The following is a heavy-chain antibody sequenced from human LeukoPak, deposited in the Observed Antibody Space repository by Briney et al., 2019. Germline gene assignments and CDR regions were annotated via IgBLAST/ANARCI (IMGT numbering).Heavy chain of an antibody. CDR2: ITWDGGTT. CDR3: ARDRTAEAGNDYYMGV. V-gene: IGHV3-43*01. J-gene: IGHJ6*03. CDR1: GFTFDDYT. Sequence: GGSLRLSCAASGFTFDDYTMHWVRQPPGKGLEWISLITWDGGTTYYADSVRGRFTISRDNSKNSLFLRMNSLRPEDTTSYYCARDRTAEAGNDYYMGVWGNGTTVIVSS. D-gene: IGHD6-13*01.